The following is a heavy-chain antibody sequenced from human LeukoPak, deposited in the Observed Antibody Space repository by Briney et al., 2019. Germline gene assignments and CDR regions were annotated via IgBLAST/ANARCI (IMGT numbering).Heavy chain of an antibody. J-gene: IGHJ6*03. CDR3: ARVHCSSTSCSRKDYYYYMDV. V-gene: IGHV4-38-2*01. CDR2: IYHSGST. Sequence: SETLSLTCAVSGYSISSGYSWGWIRQPPGKGLEWIGSIYHSGSTYYNPSLKSRVTISVDTSKNQFSLKLSSVTAADTAVYYCARVHCSSTSCSRKDYYYYMDVWGKGTTVTVSS. D-gene: IGHD2-2*01. CDR1: GYSISSGYS.